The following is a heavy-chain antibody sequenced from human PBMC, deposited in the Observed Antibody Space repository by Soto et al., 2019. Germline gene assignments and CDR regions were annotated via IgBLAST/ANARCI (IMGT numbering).Heavy chain of an antibody. V-gene: IGHV4-59*08. Sequence: QVQLQESGPGLVQPSETLSLTCSVSGASFTSYYWGWIRQPPGKGMEGIAYVHNSGSSNYNPSLKSLVTISPATSRNHFSLKLSSVTAADTAVYYCAGRSYCDYKLLDFWGQGTLVTVSS. CDR2: VHNSGSS. D-gene: IGHD4-17*01. CDR3: AGRSYCDYKLLDF. J-gene: IGHJ4*02. CDR1: GASFTSYY.